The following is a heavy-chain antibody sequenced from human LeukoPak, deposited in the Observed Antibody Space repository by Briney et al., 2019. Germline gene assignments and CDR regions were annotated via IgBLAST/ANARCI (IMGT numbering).Heavy chain of an antibody. CDR2: IYYSGST. CDR1: GGSISSGDYY. D-gene: IGHD3-10*01. V-gene: IGHV4-30-4*01. J-gene: IGHJ4*02. CDR3: ASPPRRGSRPSY. Sequence: SRTLSLTCTVSGGSISSGDYYWSWIRRPPGKGLEWIGYIYYSGSTYYNPSLKSRVTISVDTSKNQFSLKLSSVTAADTAVYYCASPPRRGSRPSYWGQGTLVTVSS.